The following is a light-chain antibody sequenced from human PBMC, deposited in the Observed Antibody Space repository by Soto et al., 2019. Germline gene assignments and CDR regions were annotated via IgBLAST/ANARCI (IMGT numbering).Light chain of an antibody. J-gene: IGKJ1*01. Sequence: EIVLTQSPGTLSLSPGGRATLSCRASQSVGSSLAWYQQKPGQAPRLVMYGASSRATGIPDRFSGSGSGTDFTLTISRLEAEDFAVYFCQQYGSSPRTFGQGTKVDIK. CDR2: GAS. CDR3: QQYGSSPRT. V-gene: IGKV3-20*01. CDR1: QSVGSS.